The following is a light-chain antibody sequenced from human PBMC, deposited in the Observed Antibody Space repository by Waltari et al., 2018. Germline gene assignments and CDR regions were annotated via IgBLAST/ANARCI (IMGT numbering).Light chain of an antibody. Sequence: QLVLTQSPSASASLGASVKLTCTLSSGHSTNVIAWLQKRPEEGPRYLLKVNSDGSHNKGDGIPHRFSGSSSGAERYLTISSLQSEDEADYYCQTGGHGTWVFGGGTKLTVL. V-gene: IGLV4-69*01. CDR3: QTGGHGTWV. J-gene: IGLJ3*02. CDR1: SGHSTNV. CDR2: VNSDGSH.